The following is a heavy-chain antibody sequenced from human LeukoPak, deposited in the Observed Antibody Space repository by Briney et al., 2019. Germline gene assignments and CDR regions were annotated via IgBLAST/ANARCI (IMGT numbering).Heavy chain of an antibody. CDR1: GFTPSSYW. Sequence: GGSLRLSCAASGFTPSSYWMSWGRQAPGKGLEWVANIKQDGSEKYYVDSVKGRFTISRDNAKNSLYLQMNRLRAEDTAVYYCARGGRDGPRLFDYWGQGTLVTVSS. D-gene: IGHD4-11*01. CDR2: IKQDGSEK. CDR3: ARGGRDGPRLFDY. J-gene: IGHJ4*02. V-gene: IGHV3-7*01.